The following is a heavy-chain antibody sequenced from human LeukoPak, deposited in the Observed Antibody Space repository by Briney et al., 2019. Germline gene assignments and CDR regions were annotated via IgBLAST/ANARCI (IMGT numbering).Heavy chain of an antibody. D-gene: IGHD4-11*01. V-gene: IGHV4-34*01. CDR2: INHSGST. CDR1: GGSFSGDY. Sequence: PSETLSLTCAVYGGSFSGDYWSWIRQPPGKGLEWIGEINHSGSTNYNPSLKSRVTISVDTSKNQFSLELSSVTAADTAVYYCARGYSNWDYWGQGTLVTVSS. CDR3: ARGYSNWDY. J-gene: IGHJ4*02.